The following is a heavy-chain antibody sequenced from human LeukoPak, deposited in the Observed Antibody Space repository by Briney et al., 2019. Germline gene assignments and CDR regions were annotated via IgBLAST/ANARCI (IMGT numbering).Heavy chain of an antibody. CDR1: GFTFDDYG. CDR3: ARDWIGDSSSSSDY. Sequence: GESLKISCAASGFTFDDYGMSWVRQAPGKGLEWVSGINWNGGSTGYADSVKGRFTISRDNAKNSLYLQMNSLRAEDTALYYCARDWIGDSSSSSDYWGQGTLVTVSS. CDR2: INWNGGST. V-gene: IGHV3-20*04. D-gene: IGHD6-6*01. J-gene: IGHJ4*02.